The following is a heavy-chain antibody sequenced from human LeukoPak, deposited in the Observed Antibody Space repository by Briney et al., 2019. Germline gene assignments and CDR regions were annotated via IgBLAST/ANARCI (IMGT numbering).Heavy chain of an antibody. CDR2: ISAYNGNT. J-gene: IGHJ4*02. CDR3: ARAALDY. V-gene: IGHV1-18*01. Sequence: ASVNVSCKASGYTFTNYGISWVRQAPGPGLEWVGWISAYNGNTNYAQKLQGRVTMTADTSRSTAYMELRSLRSDDTAVYYCARAALDYWGQGTLVTASS. CDR1: GYTFTNYG.